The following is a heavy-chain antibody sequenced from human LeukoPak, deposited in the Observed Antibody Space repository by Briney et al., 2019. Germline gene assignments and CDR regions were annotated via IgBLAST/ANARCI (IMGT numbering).Heavy chain of an antibody. V-gene: IGHV4-4*09. J-gene: IGHJ4*02. CDR2: IYTSGST. D-gene: IGHD2-2*01. Sequence: SETLSLTCTVSGGSISSYYWSWIRQPPGKGLEWIGYIYTSGSTNYNPSLKSRVTISVDTSKNQFSLKLSSVTAADTAVYYCARLCSSTSCPIDYWGQGTLVTASS. CDR1: GGSISSYY. CDR3: ARLCSSTSCPIDY.